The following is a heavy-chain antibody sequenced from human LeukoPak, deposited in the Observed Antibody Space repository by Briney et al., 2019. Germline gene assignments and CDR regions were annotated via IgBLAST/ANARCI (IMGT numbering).Heavy chain of an antibody. CDR3: ARGRGYCSSTSCYSFYWFDP. J-gene: IGHJ5*02. CDR2: IYHSGST. D-gene: IGHD2-2*01. Sequence: SQTLSLTCAVSGGSISSGGSSWSWIRQPPGKGLEWIGYIYHSGSTYYNPSLKSRVTISVDRSKNQFSLKLSSVTAADTAVYYCARGRGYCSSTSCYSFYWFDPWGQGTLVTVSS. CDR1: GGSISSGGSS. V-gene: IGHV4-30-2*01.